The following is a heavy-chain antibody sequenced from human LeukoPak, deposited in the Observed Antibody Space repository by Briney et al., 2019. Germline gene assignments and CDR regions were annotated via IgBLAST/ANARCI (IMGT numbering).Heavy chain of an antibody. V-gene: IGHV3-21*01. CDR3: ARDSTYCSSTSCYYAPRFYYMDV. D-gene: IGHD2-2*01. CDR2: ISSSSSYI. CDR1: GFTFSSYS. Sequence: PGGSLRLSCAASGFTFSSYSMNWVRQAPGKGLEWVSSISSSSSYIYYADSVKGRFTISRDNAKNSLYLQMNSLRAEDTAVYYCARDSTYCSSTSCYYAPRFYYMDVWGKGTTVTVSS. J-gene: IGHJ6*03.